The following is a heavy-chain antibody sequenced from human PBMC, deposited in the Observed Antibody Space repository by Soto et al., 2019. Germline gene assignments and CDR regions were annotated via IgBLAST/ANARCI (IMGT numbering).Heavy chain of an antibody. V-gene: IGHV4-30-4*01. D-gene: IGHD3-16*01. J-gene: IGHJ4*02. CDR3: ARLSNPWGNSVMDY. CDR1: YGSISSGDCY. CDR2: IYYSGCT. Sequence: SQTLSLTCTFSYGSISSGDCYWSLLLQPPGKGLEWIGYIYYSGCTYYNPSLKSRVTISVDTSKNQFSLKLSSVTAADTAVYYCARLSNPWGNSVMDYWGQGTLVTVSS.